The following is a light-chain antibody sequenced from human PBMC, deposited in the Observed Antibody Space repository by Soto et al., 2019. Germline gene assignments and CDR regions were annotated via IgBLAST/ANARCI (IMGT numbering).Light chain of an antibody. CDR1: SSDVGGYEY. Sequence: QSALTQPASVSGSPGQSITISCTGTSSDVGGYEYVSWYQHHPGKAPKLMIYDVNNRPSGVSNRFSGSKSGNTASLTISGLQAEDEADYYCSSYTSGNCYVFGTGTKVTVL. V-gene: IGLV2-14*03. CDR2: DVN. CDR3: SSYTSGNCYV. J-gene: IGLJ1*01.